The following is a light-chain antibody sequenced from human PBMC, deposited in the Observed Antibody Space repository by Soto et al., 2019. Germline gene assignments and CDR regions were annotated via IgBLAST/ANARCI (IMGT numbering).Light chain of an antibody. CDR3: AAWDDSLNGYV. Sequence: SVLTQPPSASGTPGERVTISCSGGSSNIGTNAVNWYQQLPGTAPKLLIYNNNQRPSGVPDRFSGSKSGTSASLAISGLQSEDEADYYCAAWDDSLNGYVFRTGTTVTVL. CDR1: SSNIGTNA. J-gene: IGLJ1*01. CDR2: NNN. V-gene: IGLV1-44*01.